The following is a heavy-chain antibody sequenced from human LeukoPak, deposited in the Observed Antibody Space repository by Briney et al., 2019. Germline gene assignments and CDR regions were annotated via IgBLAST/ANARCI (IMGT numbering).Heavy chain of an antibody. CDR3: ARVVPPGCHFDY. J-gene: IGHJ4*02. V-gene: IGHV3-33*01. D-gene: IGHD2-15*01. CDR1: GFIFSNYG. CDR2: IWNDGSET. Sequence: GRSLRLSCAASGFIFSNYGMHWVRQAPGKRLEWVAVIWNDGSETFHADSVKGRFRIARDNSKNTLYLQMNSLRAEDTAVYYCARVVPPGCHFDYWGQGTLVTVSS.